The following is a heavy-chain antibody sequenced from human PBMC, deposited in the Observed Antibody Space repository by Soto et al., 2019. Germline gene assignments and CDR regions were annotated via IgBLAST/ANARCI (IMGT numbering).Heavy chain of an antibody. CDR2: IIPIFGTA. D-gene: IGHD6-19*01. V-gene: IGHV1-69*01. CDR3: ARIGSVAGISRTGGV. Sequence: QVQLVQSGAEVKKPGSSVKVSCKASGGTFSSYAISWVRQAPGQGLEWMGGIIPIFGTANYAQKFQGRVTITADESTSTAYMELSRMRSEDTDVYYCARIGSVAGISRTGGVWGQGPLVTVS. J-gene: IGHJ4*02. CDR1: GGTFSSYA.